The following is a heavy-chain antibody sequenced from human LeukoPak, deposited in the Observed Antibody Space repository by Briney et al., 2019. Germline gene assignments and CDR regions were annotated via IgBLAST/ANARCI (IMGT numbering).Heavy chain of an antibody. CDR3: ARVRDCSSTSCYTRYYYYMDV. Sequence: PGGSLRLSCAASGFTFSSYWMSWVRQAPGKGLEWVANIKQDGSEKYYVDSVKGRFTISRDNAKNSLYLQMNSLRAEDTAVYYCARVRDCSSTSCYTRYYYYMDVWGKGTTVTVSS. CDR2: IKQDGSEK. V-gene: IGHV3-7*01. CDR1: GFTFSSYW. J-gene: IGHJ6*03. D-gene: IGHD2-2*02.